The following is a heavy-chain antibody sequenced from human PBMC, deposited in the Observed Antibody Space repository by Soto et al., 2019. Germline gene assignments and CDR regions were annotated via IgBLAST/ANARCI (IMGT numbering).Heavy chain of an antibody. CDR2: ISAHNGNT. D-gene: IGHD1-1*01. Sequence: QVHLVQSGAEVKKPGASVKVSCKASGYTFTSNGITRVRQAPGQGLEWMGWISAHNGNTDYAQKLQGRVIVTRDTSTSTAYMELRSLRSDDTAVYYCERGRYGDYWGQGAMVTVSS. CDR1: GYTFTSNG. CDR3: ERGRYGDY. V-gene: IGHV1-18*01. J-gene: IGHJ4*02.